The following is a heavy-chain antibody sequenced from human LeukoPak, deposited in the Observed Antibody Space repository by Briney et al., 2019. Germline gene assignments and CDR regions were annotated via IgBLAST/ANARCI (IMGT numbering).Heavy chain of an antibody. D-gene: IGHD6-13*01. CDR2: IYYSGST. Sequence: SETLSLTCTVSGGSISSSSYYWGWIRQPPGKGLEWIGSIYYSGSTYYNPSLKSRVTISVDTSKNQFSLKLSSVTAADTAVYYCARAHSSSFNWFDPWGQGTLVTVSS. V-gene: IGHV4-39*01. CDR3: ARAHSSSFNWFDP. J-gene: IGHJ5*02. CDR1: GGSISSSSYY.